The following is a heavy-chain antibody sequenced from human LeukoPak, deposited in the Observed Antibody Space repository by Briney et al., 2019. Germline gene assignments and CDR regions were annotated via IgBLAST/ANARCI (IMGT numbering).Heavy chain of an antibody. J-gene: IGHJ1*01. D-gene: IGHD3-22*01. CDR1: GYTFTGYF. Sequence: ASVKVSCKASGYTFTGYFIHWVRQAPGQGLEWMGWINPKSCGTYYAQKFQGRVTMTRDTSISTAYMELSRLRSDDTAVYYCARDSGGGYYYGSSGYYAEYFHHWGQGTLVTVSS. V-gene: IGHV1-2*02. CDR2: INPKSCGT. CDR3: ARDSGGGYYYGSSGYYAEYFHH.